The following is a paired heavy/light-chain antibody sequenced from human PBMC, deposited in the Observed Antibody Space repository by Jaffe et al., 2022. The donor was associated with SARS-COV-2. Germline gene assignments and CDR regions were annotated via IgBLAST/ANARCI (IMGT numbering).Heavy chain of an antibody. J-gene: IGHJ6*02. V-gene: IGHV4-30-4*01. CDR3: ARDIVVVVAANYYYYGMDV. D-gene: IGHD2-15*01. Sequence: QVQLQESGPGLVKPSQTLSLTCTVSGGSISSGDYYWSWIRQPPGKGLEWIGYIYYSGSTYYNPSLKSRVTISVDTSKNQFSLKLSSVTAADTAVYYCARDIVVVVAANYYYYGMDVWGQGTTVTVSS. CDR2: IYYSGST. CDR1: GGSISSGDYY.
Light chain of an antibody. V-gene: IGLV3-1*01. J-gene: IGLJ2*01. Sequence: SYELTQPPSVSVSPGQTASITCSGDKLGDKYACWYQQKPGQSPVLVIYQDSKRPSGIPERFSGSNSGNTATLTISGTQAMDEADYYCQAWDSSTARVFGGGTKLTVL. CDR2: QDS. CDR3: QAWDSSTARV. CDR1: KLGDKY.